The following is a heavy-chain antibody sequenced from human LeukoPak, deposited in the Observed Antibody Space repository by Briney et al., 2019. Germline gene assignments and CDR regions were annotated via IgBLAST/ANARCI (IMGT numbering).Heavy chain of an antibody. CDR1: GFTFSNYW. CDR2: LDSDGSGT. D-gene: IGHD7-27*01. Sequence: PGGSLRLSCAPSGFTFSNYWMHWVRQAPGKGLVWVSRLDSDGSGTTYADSVKGRFTISRDNAKNTLYLLMDSLRAEDTAVYYCARANWGNALDIWGQGTKVTVSS. J-gene: IGHJ3*02. V-gene: IGHV3-74*01. CDR3: ARANWGNALDI.